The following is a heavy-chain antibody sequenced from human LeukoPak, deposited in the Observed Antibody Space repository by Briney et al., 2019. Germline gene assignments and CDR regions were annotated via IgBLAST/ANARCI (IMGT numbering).Heavy chain of an antibody. J-gene: IGHJ4*02. V-gene: IGHV1-18*04. CDR3: VRSSDGSGWIPFDY. Sequence: GASVKVSCKASGYTFTGYYMHWVRQAPGQGLEWMGWISPYNGDTNYAQKFQGRVTMTTDTSTTTAYMELRSLRSDDTAVYYCVRSSDGSGWIPFDYWGQGTLVIVSS. CDR2: ISPYNGDT. D-gene: IGHD6-19*01. CDR1: GYTFTGYY.